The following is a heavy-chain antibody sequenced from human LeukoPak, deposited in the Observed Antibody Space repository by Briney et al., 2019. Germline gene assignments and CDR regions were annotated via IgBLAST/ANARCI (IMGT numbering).Heavy chain of an antibody. CDR1: GYSFTSYW. CDR3: ASRKKGMATAGFDY. J-gene: IGHJ4*02. Sequence: GESLKISCKGSGYSFTSYWIGWVRQMPGKGLEWMGIIYPGDSDTRYSPSFQCQVTISAEKSISPAYLQWSSLKASDTALYYCASRKKGMATAGFDYWGQGTLVTVSS. CDR2: IYPGDSDT. V-gene: IGHV5-51*01. D-gene: IGHD5-24*01.